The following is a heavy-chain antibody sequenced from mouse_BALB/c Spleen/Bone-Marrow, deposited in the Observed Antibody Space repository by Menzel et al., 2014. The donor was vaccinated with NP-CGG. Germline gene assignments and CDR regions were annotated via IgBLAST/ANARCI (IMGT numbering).Heavy chain of an antibody. CDR3: ARSTGTWDY. J-gene: IGHJ2*01. V-gene: IGHV1-9*01. CDR2: XLPGSGST. D-gene: IGHD4-1*02. Sequence: QVQLQQSGVELMKPGASVKISCKATGYTFSSYWIEWVKQRPGHGLEWIGEXLPGSGSTNYNEKFKGKATFTADTSSNTAYMQLSSLTSEDSAVYYCARSTGTWDYWGQGTTLTVSS. CDR1: GYTFSSYW.